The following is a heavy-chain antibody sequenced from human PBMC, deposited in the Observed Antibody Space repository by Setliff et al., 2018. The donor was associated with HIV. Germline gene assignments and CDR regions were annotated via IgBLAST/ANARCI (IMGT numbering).Heavy chain of an antibody. J-gene: IGHJ4*02. CDR3: ARDGGEY. CDR1: GFSFGTYS. V-gene: IGHV3-21*01. Sequence: PGGSLRLSCAASGFSFGTYSMTWVRQAPGKGLEWVSSISSASSYIYYEDSVKGRFTVSRDNAENSVYLQMNSLRAEDTAVYYCARDGGEYWGQGTLVTVSS. CDR2: ISSASSYI. D-gene: IGHD3-16*01.